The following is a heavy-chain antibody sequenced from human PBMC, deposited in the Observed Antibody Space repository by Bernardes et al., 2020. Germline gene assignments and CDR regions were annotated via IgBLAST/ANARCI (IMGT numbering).Heavy chain of an antibody. Sequence: GGSLRLSCAASGFTFSSYAMSWVRQAPGKGLEWVSAISGSGGSTYYADSVKGRFTISRDNSKNTLYLQMTSLRAEDTAVYYGAKDYYGDYSGDFEGFDPWGQGTLVTVSS. CDR1: GFTFSSYA. CDR3: AKDYYGDYSGDFEGFDP. V-gene: IGHV3-23*01. J-gene: IGHJ5*02. CDR2: ISGSGGST. D-gene: IGHD4-17*01.